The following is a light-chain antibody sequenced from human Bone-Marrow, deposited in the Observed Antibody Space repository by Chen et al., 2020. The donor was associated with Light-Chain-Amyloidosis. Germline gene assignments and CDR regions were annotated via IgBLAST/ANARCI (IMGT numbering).Light chain of an antibody. V-gene: IGLV2-23*01. CDR3: CAYTGSSTWV. CDR2: GDF. Sequence: QSALTPPASVSGSPGQSLTISCPSSNSDVGNYNLVSWYQHHPGKAPKLIIYGDFKRPSGVSNRFSGSKSGNTASLTISGLQNEDEAHYHCCAYTGSSTWVFGGGTKLTVL. CDR1: NSDVGNYNL. J-gene: IGLJ3*02.